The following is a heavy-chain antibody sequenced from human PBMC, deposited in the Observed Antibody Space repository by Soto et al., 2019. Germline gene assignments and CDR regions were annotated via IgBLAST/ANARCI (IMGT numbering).Heavy chain of an antibody. CDR2: ISGSGVTT. CDR3: AKDGVVSLEYATCWHC. J-gene: IGHJ4*02. V-gene: IGHV3-23*01. CDR1: GFAFTKFA. D-gene: IGHD2-8*02. Sequence: GGSLRLSGAAAGFAFTKFAMGWVRQAPGQGLQLVAVISGSGVTTDYADSVKGRFTISRDNSKNTLYLHKNSLRAEDTAVSFCAKDGVVSLEYATCWHCWGQGTQVTV.